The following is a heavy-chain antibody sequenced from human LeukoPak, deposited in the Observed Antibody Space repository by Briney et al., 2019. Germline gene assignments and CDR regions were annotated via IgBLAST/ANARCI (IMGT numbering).Heavy chain of an antibody. V-gene: IGHV1-46*01. CDR3: AREVGIRGHFDN. J-gene: IGHJ4*02. Sequence: ASVKVSCKASGYIFTSFYMHWVRQAPGQGLGWMGIINPSGGNTGYAQKFQGRVTMTRDTSTSTVFMELSSLRSEDTAVYYCAREVGIRGHFDNRGRGTPVTVSS. CDR1: GYIFTSFY. D-gene: IGHD1-26*01. CDR2: INPSGGNT.